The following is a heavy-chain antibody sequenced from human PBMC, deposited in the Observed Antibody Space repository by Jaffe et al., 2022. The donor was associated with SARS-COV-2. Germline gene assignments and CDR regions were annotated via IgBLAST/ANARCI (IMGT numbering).Heavy chain of an antibody. V-gene: IGHV3-15*01. Sequence: EAQLVESGGGLVQPGGSLRLSCAASGFTFSNTWMNWVRQAPGKGLEWVGRIKSKTDGGTTDHAAPVSGRFTISRDDSTNTLYLQMNSLKTEDTAIYYCTGAGVTGTLDYYSMDVWGQGTTVTVSS. J-gene: IGHJ6*02. CDR1: GFTFSNTW. CDR2: IKSKTDGGTT. CDR3: TGAGVTGTLDYYSMDV. D-gene: IGHD6-19*01.